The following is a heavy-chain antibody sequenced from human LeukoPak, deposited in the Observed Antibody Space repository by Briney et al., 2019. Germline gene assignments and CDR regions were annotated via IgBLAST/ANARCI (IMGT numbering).Heavy chain of an antibody. CDR2: INPNSGGT. Sequence: GASVKVSCKASGYTFTGYYMHWVRQAPGQGLEWVGRINPNSGGTNYAQKFQGRVTMTRDTSISTAYMELSRLRSDDTAVYYCARGIRLDYYDSSGNDAFDIWGQGTMVTVSS. CDR1: GYTFTGYY. CDR3: ARGIRLDYYDSSGNDAFDI. V-gene: IGHV1-2*06. J-gene: IGHJ3*02. D-gene: IGHD3-22*01.